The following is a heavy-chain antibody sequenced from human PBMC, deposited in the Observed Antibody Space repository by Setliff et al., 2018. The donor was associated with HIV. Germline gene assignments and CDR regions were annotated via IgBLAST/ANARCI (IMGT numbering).Heavy chain of an antibody. D-gene: IGHD1-1*01. CDR2: ITSDSGAT. CDR3: ARTPLVVGYNDY. J-gene: IGHJ4*02. Sequence: ASVKVSCKASGYSFIHYYIHWVRQAPGQGLEWMGWITSDSGATNYAQKFQGRITMTTDTSTSTAYMELRSLRSDDTAVYYCARTPLVVGYNDYWGQGTLVTVSS. CDR1: GYSFIHYY. V-gene: IGHV1-2*02.